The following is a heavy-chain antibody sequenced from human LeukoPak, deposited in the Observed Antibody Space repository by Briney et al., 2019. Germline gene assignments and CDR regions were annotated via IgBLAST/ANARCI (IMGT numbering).Heavy chain of an antibody. V-gene: IGHV5-51*01. CDR1: GYSFPNYW. J-gene: IGHJ4*02. CDR3: ARQDGRALYYFDY. Sequence: GESLKISCKGSGYSFPNYWIGWMRQKPGKGLEWMGIIYPDDSDTRYSPSFQGQVTISADKSTSTAYLQWSSLKASDTAMYYCARQDGRALYYFDYWGQGTLVTVSS. D-gene: IGHD5-24*01. CDR2: IYPDDSDT.